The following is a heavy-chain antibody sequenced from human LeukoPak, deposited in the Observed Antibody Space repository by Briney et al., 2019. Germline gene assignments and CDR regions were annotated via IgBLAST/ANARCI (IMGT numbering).Heavy chain of an antibody. CDR2: INPNSGGT. J-gene: IGHJ4*02. CDR3: ASLIRAVTYFDY. V-gene: IGHV1-2*02. CDR1: GYTFTGYY. Sequence: ASVKVSCKAPGYTFTGYYMHWVRQAPGQGLEWMGWINPNSGGTNYAQKFQGRVTMTRDTSISTTYMELSRLRSDDTAVYYCASLIRAVTYFDYWGQGTLVTVSS. D-gene: IGHD4-17*01.